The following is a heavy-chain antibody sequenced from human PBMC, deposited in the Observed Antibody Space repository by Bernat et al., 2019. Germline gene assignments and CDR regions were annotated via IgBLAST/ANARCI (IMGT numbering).Heavy chain of an antibody. CDR1: GFSFSSYW. V-gene: IGHV3-7*03. Sequence: EVQLVESGGGLVQPGGSLRLSCAASGFSFSSYWMSWVRQAPGKGLEWVANIKEDGSEKYYVDSVKGRFTISRDNAKNSLYLQMNSLRAEDTAVYYCARGWRAVAGRVWFDPWGQGTLVTVSS. CDR3: ARGWRAVAGRVWFDP. D-gene: IGHD6-19*01. J-gene: IGHJ5*02. CDR2: IKEDGSEK.